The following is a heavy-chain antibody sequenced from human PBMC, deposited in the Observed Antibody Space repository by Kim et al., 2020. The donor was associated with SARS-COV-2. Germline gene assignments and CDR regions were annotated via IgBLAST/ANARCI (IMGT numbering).Heavy chain of an antibody. V-gene: IGHV4-34*01. J-gene: IGHJ4*02. CDR1: GGSFSGYY. Sequence: SETLSLTCGVYGGSFSGYYWSWIRQPPGKGLEWIGEINHSGSTNYNLSLKSRVTISVDTSKNQFSLKLSSVTAADTAVYYCARGGDSSSPYYFDYWGQGTLVTVSS. CDR2: INHSGST. D-gene: IGHD6-13*01. CDR3: ARGGDSSSPYYFDY.